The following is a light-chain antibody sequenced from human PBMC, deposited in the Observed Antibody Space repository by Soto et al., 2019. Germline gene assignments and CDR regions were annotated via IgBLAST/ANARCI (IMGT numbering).Light chain of an antibody. V-gene: IGKV3-20*01. CDR3: PRLWWLT. J-gene: IGKJ4*02. CDR2: GAS. CDR1: QSVCGNY. Sequence: PGERATLSCRASQSVCGNYLGWYQQKPGQAPGLLIYGASSRVTGIPDRFSGSGPGTDLALTISTDWAQDRGSGPNPRLWWLT.